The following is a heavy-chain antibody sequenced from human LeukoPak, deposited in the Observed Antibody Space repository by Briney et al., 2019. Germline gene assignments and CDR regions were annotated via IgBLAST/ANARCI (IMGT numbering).Heavy chain of an antibody. CDR1: GGPIIASY. CDR3: ARVRFYDTTGYSTSYYLDY. J-gene: IGHJ4*02. D-gene: IGHD3-22*01. V-gene: IGHV4-59*01. Sequence: SETLSLTCAVSGGPIIASYWSWIRQPPGKGLEWVGYTHYSGTGNYNPSLKSRVTISIDTSKNRFSLRLTSVTAADTAVYYCARVRFYDTTGYSTSYYLDYWGQGALVTVSS. CDR2: THYSGTG.